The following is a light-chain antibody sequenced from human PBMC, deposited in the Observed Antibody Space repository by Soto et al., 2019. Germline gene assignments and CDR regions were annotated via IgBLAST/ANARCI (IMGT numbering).Light chain of an antibody. CDR3: QQTYSTPWT. CDR2: DAY. CDR1: QTISGW. V-gene: IGKV1-39*01. J-gene: IGKJ1*01. Sequence: DIQMTQSPSTLSGSVGDRVTITCRASQTISGWLAWYQQKPGKAPKLLIHDAYSLQSGVQSRFSGSGSGTDFALTIKSLQPEDFATIYCQQTYSTPWTFGQGTKVDI.